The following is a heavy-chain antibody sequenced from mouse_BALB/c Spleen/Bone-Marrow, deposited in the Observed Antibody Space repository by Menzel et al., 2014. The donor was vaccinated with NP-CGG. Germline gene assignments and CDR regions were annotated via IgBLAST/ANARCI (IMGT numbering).Heavy chain of an antibody. V-gene: IGHV14-3*02. CDR1: GFNIKDTY. Sequence: VQLQQSGAELVKPGASVKLSCTASGFNIKDTYMHWVKQRPEQGLEWIGRIDPANGSTKYDPKFQGKATTTADTSSNTAYLQLSSLTSEDTAVYYCANYDYGWYFDVWGAGTTVTVSS. J-gene: IGHJ1*01. CDR3: ANYDYGWYFDV. D-gene: IGHD2-4*01. CDR2: IDPANGST.